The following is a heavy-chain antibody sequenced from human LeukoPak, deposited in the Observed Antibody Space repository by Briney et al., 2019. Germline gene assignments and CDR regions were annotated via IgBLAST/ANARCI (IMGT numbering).Heavy chain of an antibody. V-gene: IGHV4-4*07. CDR3: ARDTGWNYPFDY. CDR2: IYTSGST. J-gene: IGHJ4*02. D-gene: IGHD1-7*01. Sequence: SETLSLTCTVSGGSFSHYYWSWIRQPAGKGLEWIGRIYTSGSTNYNPSLVRRVTMSVDTSRNQFSLKLSSVTAADTAVYYCARDTGWNYPFDYWGQGTLVTVSS. CDR1: GGSFSHYY.